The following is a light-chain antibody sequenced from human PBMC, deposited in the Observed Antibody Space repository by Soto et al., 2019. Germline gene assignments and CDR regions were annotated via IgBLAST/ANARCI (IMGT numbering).Light chain of an antibody. Sequence: QSVLTQPPSVSGAPGQRVTISCTGSSSSLGAGHAVHWYQQLPGKAPKLLIFDNNHRPSGVPERFAGSKSGASASLAITGLQDEDEGDFYCKSYDNVLNGMVFGGGTKLTVL. CDR2: DNN. V-gene: IGLV1-40*01. CDR3: KSYDNVLNGMV. CDR1: SSSLGAGHA. J-gene: IGLJ3*02.